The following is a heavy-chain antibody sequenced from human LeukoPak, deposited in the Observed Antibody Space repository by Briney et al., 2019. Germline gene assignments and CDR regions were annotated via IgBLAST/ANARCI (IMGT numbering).Heavy chain of an antibody. V-gene: IGHV4-31*03. Sequence: TLSLTCTVSGGSVSSGTHYYNWIRQHPGKGLAWIGYIYYTGSTSYNPSLKSRVIMSVDTSMNQLSLKLSSLTAADTAVYYCARLGDYGDYPVNYYFDYWGQGTLVTVSS. CDR1: GGSVSSGTHY. CDR2: IYYTGST. CDR3: ARLGDYGDYPVNYYFDY. D-gene: IGHD4-17*01. J-gene: IGHJ4*02.